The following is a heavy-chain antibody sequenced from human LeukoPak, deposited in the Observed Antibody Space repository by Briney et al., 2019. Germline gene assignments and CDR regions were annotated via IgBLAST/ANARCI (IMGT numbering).Heavy chain of an antibody. CDR3: AREDRVGATMGGDH. Sequence: SETLSLTCTVSGGSVSSGSHYWSWIRQPPGKGLEWFGTIYYNGATQINPSLKSRVTISVDTSKNQFSLKLTSVTAADTAVFYCAREDRVGATMGGDHWGQGTLVTVSS. J-gene: IGHJ4*02. CDR2: IYYNGAT. V-gene: IGHV4-39*01. D-gene: IGHD1-26*01. CDR1: GGSVSSGSHY.